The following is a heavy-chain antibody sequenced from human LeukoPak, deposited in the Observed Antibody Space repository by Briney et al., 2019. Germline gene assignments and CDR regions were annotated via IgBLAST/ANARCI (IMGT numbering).Heavy chain of an antibody. CDR1: GYTFTSYG. D-gene: IGHD4-23*01. J-gene: IGHJ4*02. Sequence: EASVKVSCKASGYTFTSYGISWVRQAPGRGLEWMGGIIPIFGTANYAQNFHGRVTMTTDTSTSTAYMELRSLRSDDTAVYYCARSLDAGNPPESGYWGQGTLVTVSS. CDR3: ARSLDAGNPPESGY. V-gene: IGHV1-18*01. CDR2: IIPIFGTA.